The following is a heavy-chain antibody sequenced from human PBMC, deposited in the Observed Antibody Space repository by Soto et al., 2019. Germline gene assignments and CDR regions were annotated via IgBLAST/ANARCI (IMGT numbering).Heavy chain of an antibody. J-gene: IGHJ4*02. Sequence: TSQTLCLTYSVSGGSIIDYCGSWILQPPGKGLEWIGFIYYSGSTNYNPSLKSRVTISVDASKNQFSLKLSSVTAADTVVYYCASGSRTVVTFFEFWGKGTLVTVSS. CDR1: GGSIIDYC. CDR2: IYYSGST. D-gene: IGHD2-21*02. V-gene: IGHV4-59*01. CDR3: ASGSRTVVTFFEF.